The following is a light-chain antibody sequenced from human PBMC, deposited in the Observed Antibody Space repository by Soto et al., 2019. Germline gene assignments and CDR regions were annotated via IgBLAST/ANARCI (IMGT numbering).Light chain of an antibody. Sequence: DIQMTQSPSSLSASVGDTVTITCRASQSISVHLNWYQQKPGKVPKLLIYAASNLQSGVPLRFSGSGSETDFALTISSLSPEDCATYYCQQSYITPYPFGQGTKLEIK. J-gene: IGKJ2*01. CDR2: AAS. CDR3: QQSYITPYP. CDR1: QSISVH. V-gene: IGKV1-39*01.